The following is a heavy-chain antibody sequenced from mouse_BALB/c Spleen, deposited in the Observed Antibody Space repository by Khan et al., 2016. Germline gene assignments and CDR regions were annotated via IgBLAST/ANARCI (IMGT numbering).Heavy chain of an antibody. CDR1: GYSITSDYA. CDR2: ISYSGST. V-gene: IGHV3-2*02. Sequence: VQLQQSGPGLVKPSQSLSLTCTVTGYSITSDYAWNWIRQFPGNKLEWMGYISYSGSTSYNPSLKSRISITRDTSKNQFFLQLNSVTTEDTATYYCARYYDYYFDYWGQGTTLTVSS. J-gene: IGHJ2*01. CDR3: ARYYDYYFDY. D-gene: IGHD2-4*01.